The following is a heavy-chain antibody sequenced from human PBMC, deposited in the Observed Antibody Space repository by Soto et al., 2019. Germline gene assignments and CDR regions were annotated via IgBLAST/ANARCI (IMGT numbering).Heavy chain of an antibody. CDR3: ARDPWAADY. Sequence: EVQLVESGGGLVQPGGSLRLSCAASGFTVSTKYMSWVRQAPGKGLEWVSVIYSGGSTFYADSVRGRFTSSRDNSKNTVNLQMNSLRAEDTAVYYCARDPWAADYWGQGNLVTVSS. V-gene: IGHV3-66*01. J-gene: IGHJ4*02. CDR1: GFTVSTKY. CDR2: IYSGGST. D-gene: IGHD3-16*01.